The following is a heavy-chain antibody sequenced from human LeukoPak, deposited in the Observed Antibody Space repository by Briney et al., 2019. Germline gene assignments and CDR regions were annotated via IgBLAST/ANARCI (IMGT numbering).Heavy chain of an antibody. CDR1: GFTFSNYE. V-gene: IGHV3-48*03. J-gene: IGHJ4*02. D-gene: IGHD3-10*01. Sequence: GGSLRLSRAASGFTFSNYEMNWVRQAPGKGLEWVSYISSSGSTIYYADSVKGRFTISRDNAKNSLYLQMNSLRAEDTAVYYCARDLSGTMVRGFFDYWGQGTLVTVSS. CDR3: ARDLSGTMVRGFFDY. CDR2: ISSSGSTI.